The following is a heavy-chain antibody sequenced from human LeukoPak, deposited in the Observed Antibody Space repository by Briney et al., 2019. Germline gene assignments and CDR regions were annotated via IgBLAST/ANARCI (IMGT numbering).Heavy chain of an antibody. Sequence: GGSLRLSCAASGFSFNSYAMNWVRQAPGKGLEWVAVISYDGSNKYYADSVKGRFTISRDNSKNTLYLQMNSLRAEDTAVYYCARDLYYYDSSGHIWGQGTMVTVSS. J-gene: IGHJ3*02. D-gene: IGHD3-22*01. CDR3: ARDLYYYDSSGHI. CDR2: ISYDGSNK. CDR1: GFSFNSYA. V-gene: IGHV3-30-3*01.